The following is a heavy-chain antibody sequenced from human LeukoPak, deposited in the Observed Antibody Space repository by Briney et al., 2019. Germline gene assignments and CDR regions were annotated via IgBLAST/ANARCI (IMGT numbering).Heavy chain of an antibody. J-gene: IGHJ4*02. CDR3: SRQFTIDTSGYCHDF. CDR2: IYPGDSDT. V-gene: IGHV5-51*01. D-gene: IGHD3-22*01. CDR1: GYSFNNYW. Sequence: GESLEISCKGSGYSFNNYWIGWVRQMPGKGLEWMGVIYPGDSDTRYSPSFQGQVTISADKSIRTAYLQWSSLKASDTAMYYCSRQFTIDTSGYCHDFWGQGTLVTVSS.